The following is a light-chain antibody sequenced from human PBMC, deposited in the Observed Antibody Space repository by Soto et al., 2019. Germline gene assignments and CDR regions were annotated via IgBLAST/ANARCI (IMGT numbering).Light chain of an antibody. CDR2: GNS. CDR3: QSYDSSLSEV. Sequence: QSVLTQPPSVSGAPGQRGTISCTGSRSNIGAGYDVPWYQQLPGTAPKLLIYGNSNRPSGVPDRFSGSKSGTSASLAITGLQAEDEADYYCQSYDSSLSEVFGGGTQLTVL. CDR1: RSNIGAGYD. J-gene: IGLJ3*02. V-gene: IGLV1-40*01.